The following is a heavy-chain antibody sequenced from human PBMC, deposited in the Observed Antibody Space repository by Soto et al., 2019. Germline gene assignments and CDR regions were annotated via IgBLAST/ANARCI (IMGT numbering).Heavy chain of an antibody. CDR3: AGHLWFGEFDY. CDR1: GFTFSSYW. D-gene: IGHD3-10*01. CDR2: IKQDGSEK. V-gene: IGHV3-7*02. J-gene: IGHJ4*02. Sequence: EVQLVESGGGLVQPGGSLRLSCAASGFTFSSYWMSWVRQAPGKGLEWVANIKQDGSEKYYVDSVKGRFTISRDNAKNSLYLQMNSLRAEDTAVYYCAGHLWFGEFDYWGQGTLVTVSS.